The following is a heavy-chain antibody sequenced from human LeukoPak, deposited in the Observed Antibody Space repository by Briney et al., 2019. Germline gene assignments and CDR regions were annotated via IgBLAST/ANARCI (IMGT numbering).Heavy chain of an antibody. Sequence: PSETLSLTCTVSGGSISSYYWSWIRQPPGKGLEWIGYIYYSGSTNYNPSLKSRVTISVDTSKNQFSLKLSSVTAADTAVYYCARVIPRYYGMDVWGQGTTVTVSS. CDR3: ARVIPRYYGMDV. D-gene: IGHD3-16*02. CDR1: GGSISSYY. CDR2: IYYSGST. V-gene: IGHV4-59*01. J-gene: IGHJ6*02.